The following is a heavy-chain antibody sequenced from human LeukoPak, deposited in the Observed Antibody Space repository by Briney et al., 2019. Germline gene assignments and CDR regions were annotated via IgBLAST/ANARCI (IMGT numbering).Heavy chain of an antibody. CDR1: GGSFSGYY. CDR2: LYHSGRT. J-gene: IGHJ3*01. D-gene: IGHD3-9*01. V-gene: IGHV4-34*01. CDR3: AREFYDISAGYSAQGDVFDV. Sequence: PSETLSLTCAVYGGSFSGYYWGWIRQPPGKEMEWIGSLYHSGRTYYNPSLKSRVTISEDSSKNQISLKMTSVTVADTAVYYCAREFYDISAGYSAQGDVFDVWGQGTVVTVSS.